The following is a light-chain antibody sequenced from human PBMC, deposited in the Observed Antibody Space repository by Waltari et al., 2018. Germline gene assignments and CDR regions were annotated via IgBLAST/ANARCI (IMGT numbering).Light chain of an antibody. J-gene: IGLJ2*01. V-gene: IGLV2-14*03. CDR3: SSYTSSTTVV. Sequence: QSALTQPASVSGSPGQSITISCSGTSGYFATYKHVSWYQQHPGKAPKLMIYDVSHRPSGVSNRFSGSKSGNTASLTISGLQAEDEAVYSCSSYTSSTTVVFGGGTKLTVL. CDR2: DVS. CDR1: SGYFATYKH.